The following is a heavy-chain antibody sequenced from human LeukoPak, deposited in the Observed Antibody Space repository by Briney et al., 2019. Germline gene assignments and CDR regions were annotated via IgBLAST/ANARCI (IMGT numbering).Heavy chain of an antibody. J-gene: IGHJ4*02. D-gene: IGHD6-19*01. CDR1: GFTFSSYG. V-gene: IGHV3-33*01. CDR3: ARGRSSGWYGDLYYFDY. Sequence: PGGSLRLSCAASGFTFSSYGMHWVRQAPGKGLEWVAIMWYDGSNKYYTDSVKGRFTISRDNSKNTLYLQMNSLRVEDTAVYYCARGRSSGWYGDLYYFDYWGQGTLVTVSS. CDR2: MWYDGSNK.